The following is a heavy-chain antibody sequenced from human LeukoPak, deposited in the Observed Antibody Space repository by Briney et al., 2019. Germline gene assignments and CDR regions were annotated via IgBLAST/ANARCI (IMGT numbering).Heavy chain of an antibody. CDR2: VYYNGPT. CDR3: TRVAEGGTGGRLFDY. CDR1: GGSVTSRSSY. V-gene: IGHV4-39*07. D-gene: IGHD1-26*01. J-gene: IGHJ4*02. Sequence: PPEILSPTCIVSGGSVTSRSSYWGWVRQSPGKGLEWIGSVYYNGPTYYNPTLVSRVTISGDTSRNPFSMKLSSVPAADTAVYYCTRVAEGGTGGRLFDYWGQGTSVIVSS.